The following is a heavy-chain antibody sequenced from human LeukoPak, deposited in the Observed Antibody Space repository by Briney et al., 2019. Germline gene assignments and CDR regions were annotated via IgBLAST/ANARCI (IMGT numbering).Heavy chain of an antibody. J-gene: IGHJ4*02. CDR1: GFTFSSYS. V-gene: IGHV3-21*01. Sequence: GGSLRLSCAASGFTFSSYSMNWVRQAPGKGLEWVSSISSSSSYIYYADSVKGRFTISRDNAKNSLYLQMNSLRAEDTAVYYCARDPKGLIAKQFDYWGQGTLVTVSS. CDR3: ARDPKGLIAKQFDY. D-gene: IGHD2/OR15-2a*01. CDR2: ISSSSSYI.